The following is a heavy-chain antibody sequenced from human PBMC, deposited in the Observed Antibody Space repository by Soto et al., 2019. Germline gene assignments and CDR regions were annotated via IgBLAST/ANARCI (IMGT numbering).Heavy chain of an antibody. V-gene: IGHV3-23*01. D-gene: IGHD6-25*01. Sequence: LRLSCAASGFTFSNYAMSWVRQAPGKGLEWVSAISDSGGSTYYADSVRGRFTISRDNSKNTLYLQMNSLRAEDTAVYYCANTGYEQRYPDYCDGMDVWGQGTTVTVSS. CDR2: ISDSGGST. CDR3: ANTGYEQRYPDYCDGMDV. J-gene: IGHJ6*02. CDR1: GFTFSNYA.